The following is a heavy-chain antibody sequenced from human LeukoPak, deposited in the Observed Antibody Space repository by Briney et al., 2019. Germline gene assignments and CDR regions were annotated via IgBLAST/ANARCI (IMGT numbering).Heavy chain of an antibody. Sequence: GGSLRLSCAASGFTFSSYEMSWVRQAPGKGLEWISYISSRGNSRYHSDSVKGRFTISRDNAKNSLYLQMNSLRAEDTAVYYCARYVSSGLDYWGQGSLVTVSS. CDR3: ARYVSSGLDY. V-gene: IGHV3-48*03. CDR2: ISSRGNSR. J-gene: IGHJ4*02. CDR1: GFTFSSYE. D-gene: IGHD3-22*01.